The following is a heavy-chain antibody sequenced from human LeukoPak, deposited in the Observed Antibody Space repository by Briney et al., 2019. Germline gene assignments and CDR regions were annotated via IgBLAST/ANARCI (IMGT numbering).Heavy chain of an antibody. Sequence: GGSLRLSCAASGFTFSGSAMHWVRQASGKGLEWVGRIRSKANSYATAYAASVKGRFAISRDDSKNTAYLQMNSLKTEDTAVYYCTRQVDSGSYDYYGMDVWGQGTTVTVSS. CDR2: IRSKANSYAT. CDR1: GFTFSGSA. V-gene: IGHV3-73*01. CDR3: TRQVDSGSYDYYGMDV. D-gene: IGHD1-26*01. J-gene: IGHJ6*02.